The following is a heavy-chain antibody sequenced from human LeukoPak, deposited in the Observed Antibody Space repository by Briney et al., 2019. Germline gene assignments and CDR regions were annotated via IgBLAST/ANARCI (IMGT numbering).Heavy chain of an antibody. V-gene: IGHV3-7*01. CDR3: ARAPYSSSWYNLVDP. D-gene: IGHD6-13*01. J-gene: IGHJ5*01. Sequence: GGSLRLSCAASGFIFSSYWMSWVRQAPGKGLEWVANIKQDGSEKYYVDSVRGRFTISRDNAKNSLYLQMNSLRAEDTAVYYCARAPYSSSWYNLVDPWGQGTLVTVSS. CDR2: IKQDGSEK. CDR1: GFIFSSYW.